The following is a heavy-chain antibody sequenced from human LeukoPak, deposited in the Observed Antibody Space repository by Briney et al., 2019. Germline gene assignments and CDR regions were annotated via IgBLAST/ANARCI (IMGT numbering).Heavy chain of an antibody. J-gene: IGHJ4*02. V-gene: IGHV3-7*01. Sequence: GGSLRLSCAASGFTFCTYWMSWVRQAPGKGLEWVANIKEDGSETYYVDSLRGRFTISRDNLKNSLYLQINSLRAEDTAVYYCGRDSFETDIDYWGQGTLVTVSS. CDR3: GRDSFETDIDY. D-gene: IGHD1-14*01. CDR2: IKEDGSET. CDR1: GFTFCTYW.